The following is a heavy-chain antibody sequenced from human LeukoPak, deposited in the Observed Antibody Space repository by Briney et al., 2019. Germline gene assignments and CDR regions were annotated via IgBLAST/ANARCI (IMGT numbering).Heavy chain of an antibody. CDR2: INPNSGGT. V-gene: IGHV1-2*04. Sequence: ASVKVSCKASGYTFTGYYMHWVRQAPGQGLEWMGWINPNSGGTNYAQKFQGWVTMTRDTSISTAYMELSRLRSDDTVVYYCARGGMVRGVLGDYWGQGPLVTVSS. J-gene: IGHJ4*02. CDR3: ARGGMVRGVLGDY. CDR1: GYTFTGYY. D-gene: IGHD3-10*01.